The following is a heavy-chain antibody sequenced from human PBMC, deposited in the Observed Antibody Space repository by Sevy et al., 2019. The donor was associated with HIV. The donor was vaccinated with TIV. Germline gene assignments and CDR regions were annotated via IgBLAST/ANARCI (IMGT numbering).Heavy chain of an antibody. CDR3: SRALATAVTPEYYFDY. CDR1: GFTFDDYA. D-gene: IGHD2-15*01. CDR2: ITRNSYEAYGGTG. V-gene: IGHV3-49*03. J-gene: IGHJ4*02. Sequence: GGSLRLSCTASGFTFDDYAMSWFRQAPGKGLEWVAFITRNSYEAYGGTGKYAASVKGRFTISRDDSKSIAYLQMNSLKTEDTAMYYCSRALATAVTPEYYFDYWGQGTLVTVSS.